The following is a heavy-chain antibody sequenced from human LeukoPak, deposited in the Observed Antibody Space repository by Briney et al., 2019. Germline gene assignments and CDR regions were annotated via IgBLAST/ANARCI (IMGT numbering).Heavy chain of an antibody. D-gene: IGHD2-15*01. J-gene: IGHJ4*02. V-gene: IGHV4-59*12. CDR3: ARAVAGY. Sequence: SETLSLTCTVSGGPISSYYWSWIRQPPGKGLEWIGYIYYSGSTNYNPSLKSRVTISVDTSKNQFSLKLSSVTAADTAVYYCARAVAGYWGQGTLVTVSS. CDR2: IYYSGST. CDR1: GGPISSYY.